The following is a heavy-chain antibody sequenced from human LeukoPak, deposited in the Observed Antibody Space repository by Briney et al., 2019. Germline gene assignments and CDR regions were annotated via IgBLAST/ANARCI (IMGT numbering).Heavy chain of an antibody. CDR3: AKDAEYSTGWSYMDV. V-gene: IGHV3-7*03. CDR1: GFPFSSYW. Sequence: GGSLRLSCVASGFPFSSYWMTWVRQAPGKGLEWVANIKQDGSKKSYVDSVKGRFTISRDNAKNSLYLQMNSLRAEDTAFYYCAKDAEYSTGWSYMDVWGQGTTVTVSS. CDR2: IKQDGSKK. J-gene: IGHJ6*02. D-gene: IGHD3-9*01.